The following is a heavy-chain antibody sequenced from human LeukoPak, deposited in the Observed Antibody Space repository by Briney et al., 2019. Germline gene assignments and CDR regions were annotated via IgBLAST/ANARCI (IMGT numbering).Heavy chain of an antibody. Sequence: ASVKVSCKASGYTFTSYYTHWVRQAPGQGLEWMGIINPRDGSTTFAQKFQGRVTMTRDTSASTVYKELSSLGSEDTAVYFCARDPLHPSPRRYYYYGMDVWGQGTTVTVSS. V-gene: IGHV1-46*01. CDR3: ARDPLHPSPRRYYYYGMDV. CDR1: GYTFTSYY. J-gene: IGHJ6*02. CDR2: INPRDGST.